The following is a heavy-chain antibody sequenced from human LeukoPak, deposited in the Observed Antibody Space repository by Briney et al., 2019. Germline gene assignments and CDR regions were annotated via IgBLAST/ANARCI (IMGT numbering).Heavy chain of an antibody. V-gene: IGHV2-5*01. Sequence: SGPTLVKPTQTLTLTCTFSGFSLTTSGVGVGWIRQPPGKALEWLALIYWNDDKRYTPSLKSRLTITKDTSKNQVVLTMTNMDPVDTATYYCAHRGYTYGSLDYWGQGTLVAVSS. D-gene: IGHD5-18*01. J-gene: IGHJ4*02. CDR1: GFSLTTSGVG. CDR2: IYWNDDK. CDR3: AHRGYTYGSLDY.